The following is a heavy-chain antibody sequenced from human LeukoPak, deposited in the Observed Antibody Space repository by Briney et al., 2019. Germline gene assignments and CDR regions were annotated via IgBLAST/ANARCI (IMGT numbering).Heavy chain of an antibody. CDR3: ARGNPISCSSTSCYALGLGY. V-gene: IGHV4-4*07. J-gene: IGHJ4*02. D-gene: IGHD2-2*01. CDR2: IHSSGST. CDR1: GGSISRYY. Sequence: SSETLSLTCTVSGGSISRYYWSWIRQPAGKGLEWIGRIHSSGSTNYNPSLKSRVTISVDTSKNQFSLKLSSVTAADTAVYYCARGNPISCSSTSCYALGLGYWGQGTLVTVSS.